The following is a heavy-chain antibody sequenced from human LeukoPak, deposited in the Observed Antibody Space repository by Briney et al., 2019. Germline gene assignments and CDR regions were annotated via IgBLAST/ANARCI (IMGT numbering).Heavy chain of an antibody. CDR3: ARHHYGGNPGDY. CDR2: ISAYNGNT. Sequence: ASVKVSCKASGYTFSDYAIHWVRQAPGQGLEWMGWISAYNGNTNYAQKLQGRVTMTTDTSTSTAYMELRSLRSDDTAVYYCARHHYGGNPGDYWGQGTLVTVSS. V-gene: IGHV1-18*01. D-gene: IGHD4-23*01. J-gene: IGHJ4*02. CDR1: GYTFSDYA.